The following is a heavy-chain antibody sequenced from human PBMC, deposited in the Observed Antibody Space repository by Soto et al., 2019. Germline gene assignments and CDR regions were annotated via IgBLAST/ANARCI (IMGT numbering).Heavy chain of an antibody. CDR3: AAVPGGGFDDILTGYYGGDYYYYGMDV. V-gene: IGHV1-58*01. CDR2: IVVGSGNT. J-gene: IGHJ6*02. D-gene: IGHD3-9*01. CDR1: GFTFTSSA. Sequence: SVKVSCKASGFTFTSSAVQWVRQARGQRLEWIGWIVVGSGNTNYAQKFQERVTITRDMSTSTAYMELSSLRSEDTAVYYCAAVPGGGFDDILTGYYGGDYYYYGMDVWGQGTTVTVSS.